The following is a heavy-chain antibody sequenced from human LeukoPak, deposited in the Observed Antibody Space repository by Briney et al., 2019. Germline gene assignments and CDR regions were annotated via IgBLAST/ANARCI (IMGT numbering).Heavy chain of an antibody. CDR3: ARGYDISVPDY. Sequence: PGGSLRLSCAASGFTFSSYSMNWVRQAPGKGPEWVSYISSSSSTIYYADSVKGRFTISRDNAKNSLYLQMNSLRAEDTAVYYCARGYDISVPDYWGQGTLVTVSS. V-gene: IGHV3-48*04. J-gene: IGHJ4*02. D-gene: IGHD3-9*01. CDR1: GFTFSSYS. CDR2: ISSSSSTI.